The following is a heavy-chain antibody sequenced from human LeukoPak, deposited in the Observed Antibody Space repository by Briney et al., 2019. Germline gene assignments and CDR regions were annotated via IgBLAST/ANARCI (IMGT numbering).Heavy chain of an antibody. Sequence: GGSLRLSCAASGFTFSNFAMSWVRQAPGKGLEWVSGISGSGGSTYYADSVKGRLTISRDNSKNTLYLQMNSLRAEDTAVYYCARELDVLRYFDWSPFDYWGQGTLVTVSS. V-gene: IGHV3-23*01. CDR2: ISGSGGST. J-gene: IGHJ4*02. CDR3: ARELDVLRYFDWSPFDY. CDR1: GFTFSNFA. D-gene: IGHD3-9*01.